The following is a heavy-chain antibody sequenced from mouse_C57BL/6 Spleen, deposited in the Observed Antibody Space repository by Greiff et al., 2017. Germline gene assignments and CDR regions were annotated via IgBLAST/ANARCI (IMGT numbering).Heavy chain of an antibody. D-gene: IGHD1-1*01. Sequence: QVQLQQPGAELVRPGTSVKLSCKASGYTFTSYWMHWVKQRPGQGLEWIGVIDPSDSYTNYNQKFKGKATLTVDTSSSTAYMQLSSLTSEDSAVYYCARRGSSYEGAMDYWGQGTSVTVSS. J-gene: IGHJ4*01. CDR2: IDPSDSYT. V-gene: IGHV1-59*01. CDR1: GYTFTSYW. CDR3: ARRGSSYEGAMDY.